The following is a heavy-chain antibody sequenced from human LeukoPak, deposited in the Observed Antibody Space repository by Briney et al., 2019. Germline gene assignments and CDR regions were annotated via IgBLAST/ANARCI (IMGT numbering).Heavy chain of an antibody. J-gene: IGHJ4*02. V-gene: IGHV3-48*04. CDR2: ISSSGSTT. Sequence: PGGSLRLSCAASGFTFSSFSMNWVRQAPGKGLEWVSYISSSGSTTYYADSVKGRFTISRDNAENSLYLQMNSLRAEDTAVYYCARDRGRYYWGQGTLVTVSS. CDR3: ARDRGRYY. CDR1: GFTFSSFS. D-gene: IGHD1-26*01.